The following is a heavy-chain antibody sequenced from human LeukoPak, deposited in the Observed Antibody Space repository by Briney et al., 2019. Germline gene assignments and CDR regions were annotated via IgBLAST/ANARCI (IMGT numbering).Heavy chain of an antibody. CDR1: GGSISSSSYY. J-gene: IGHJ4*02. CDR3: ATLWKPRYYDSRDPSPEDY. V-gene: IGHV4-39*07. CDR2: IYYSGST. D-gene: IGHD3-3*01. Sequence: KPSETLSLTCTVSGGSISSSSYYWGWIRQPPGKGLEWIGSIYYSGSTYYNPSLKSRVTISVDTSKNQFSLKLSSVTAADTAVYYCATLWKPRYYDSRDPSPEDYWGQGTLVTVSS.